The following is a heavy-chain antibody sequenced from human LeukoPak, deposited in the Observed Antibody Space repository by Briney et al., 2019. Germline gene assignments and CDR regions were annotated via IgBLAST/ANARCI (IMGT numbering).Heavy chain of an antibody. J-gene: IGHJ5*02. V-gene: IGHV4-34*01. D-gene: IGHD2-2*01. CDR1: GVSFSGYY. Sequence: PSETLSLTCAVYGVSFSGYYWSWIRQPPGKGLEWIGEINHSGSTNYNPSLKSRVTISVDTSKNQFSLKLSSVTAADTAVYYCARGPCSSTSCSFNWFDPWGQGTLVTVSS. CDR3: ARGPCSSTSCSFNWFDP. CDR2: INHSGST.